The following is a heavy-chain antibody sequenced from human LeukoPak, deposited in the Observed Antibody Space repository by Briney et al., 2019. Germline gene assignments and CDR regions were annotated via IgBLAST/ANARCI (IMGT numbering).Heavy chain of an antibody. Sequence: ASVKVSCKASGYTFTSYGISWVRQAPGQRLEWMGWISAYNGNTNYAQKLQGRVTMTTDTSTSTAYMELRSLRSDDTAVYYCARDKYCSSTSCRNWFDPWGQGTLVTVSS. CDR1: GYTFTSYG. CDR2: ISAYNGNT. J-gene: IGHJ5*02. D-gene: IGHD2-2*01. V-gene: IGHV1-18*01. CDR3: ARDKYCSSTSCRNWFDP.